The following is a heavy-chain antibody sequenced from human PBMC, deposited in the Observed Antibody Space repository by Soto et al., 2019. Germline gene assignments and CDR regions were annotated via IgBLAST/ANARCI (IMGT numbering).Heavy chain of an antibody. CDR1: GGTFRTAA. CDR2: IMPVFRTP. J-gene: IGHJ6*02. D-gene: IGHD2-8*01. Sequence: QVQLEQSGAEVKKPGSSVKVSCKASGGTFRTAAVSWVRQAPGQGLEWMGGIMPVFRTPDYAQKFHGRVTITADESASTAYMELSGLRSDDTAVYYCARDNDRPQLGGNSYYILDVWGQGTTITVSS. V-gene: IGHV1-69*12. CDR3: ARDNDRPQLGGNSYYILDV.